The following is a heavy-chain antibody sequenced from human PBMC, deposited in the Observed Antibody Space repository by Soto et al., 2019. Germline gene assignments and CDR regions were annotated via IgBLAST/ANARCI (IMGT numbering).Heavy chain of an antibody. CDR3: AKAVDSSVRGVPPSDC. CDR1: GFTFNRFG. D-gene: IGHD3-10*02. CDR2: ISYDGTNK. V-gene: IGHV3-30*18. J-gene: IGHJ4*02. Sequence: QVQLVESGGGVVQPGMSLRLSCAVSGFTFNRFGMHWVRQAPGKGLEWVAVISYDGTNKYYADSVKGRYTISRDNSQNTLFLQMNSLRPEDTAMYYCAKAVDSSVRGVPPSDCWCQGTLVTVSS.